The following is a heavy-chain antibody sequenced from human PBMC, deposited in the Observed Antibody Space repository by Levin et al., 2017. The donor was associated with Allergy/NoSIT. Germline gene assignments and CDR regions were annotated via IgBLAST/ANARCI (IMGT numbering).Heavy chain of an antibody. Sequence: QSGGSLRLSCTTSGFTFADYAMIWFRQAPGKGLECVGFISSRRYGAKSEYAASVQGRFTISRDDSKSITYLQMNSLYSEDTAIYYCSRLPRENYGPPFDYWGQGTLVTVSS. J-gene: IGHJ4*02. CDR2: ISSRRYGAKS. D-gene: IGHD3-10*01. V-gene: IGHV3-49*03. CDR1: GFTFADYA. CDR3: SRLPRENYGPPFDY.